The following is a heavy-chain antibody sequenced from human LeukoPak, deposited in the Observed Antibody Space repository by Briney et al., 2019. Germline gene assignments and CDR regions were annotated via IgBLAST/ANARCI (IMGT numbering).Heavy chain of an antibody. D-gene: IGHD5-12*01. CDR3: ARGPYSGYDLADFDY. CDR1: SASISSSPYY. J-gene: IGHJ4*02. CDR2: IYYSGST. V-gene: IGHV4-61*01. Sequence: NSSETLSLTCTVSSASISSSPYYWSWIRQPPGKGLEWIGYIYYSGSTNYNPSLKSRVTISVDTSKNQFSLKLSSVTAADTAVYYCARGPYSGYDLADFDYWGQGTLVTVSS.